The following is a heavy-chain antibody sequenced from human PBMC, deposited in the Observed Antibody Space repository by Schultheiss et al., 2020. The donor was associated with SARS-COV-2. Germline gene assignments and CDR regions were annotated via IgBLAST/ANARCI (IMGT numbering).Heavy chain of an antibody. CDR2: IYHSGST. CDR3: ARGPAYYYGMDV. CDR1: GGSISSSSYY. Sequence: SQTLSLTCTVSGGSISSSSYYWSWIRQHPGKGLEWIGEIYHSGSTNYNPSLKSRVTISVDKSKNQFSLKLSSVTAADTAVYYCARGPAYYYGMDVWGQGTTVTVSS. V-gene: IGHV4-39*07. D-gene: IGHD2-2*01. J-gene: IGHJ6*02.